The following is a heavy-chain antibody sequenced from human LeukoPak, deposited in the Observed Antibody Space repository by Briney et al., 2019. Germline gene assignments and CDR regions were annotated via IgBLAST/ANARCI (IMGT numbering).Heavy chain of an antibody. CDR3: ARPRDGHNPNWFDP. CDR2: ISSSGSTI. J-gene: IGHJ5*02. V-gene: IGHV3-11*04. D-gene: IGHD5-24*01. CDR1: GFTFSDYY. Sequence: GGSLRLSCAASGFTFSDYYMSWIRQAPGEGLEWVSYISSSGSTIYYADSVKGRFTISRDNAKNSLYLQMNSLRAEDTAVYYCARPRDGHNPNWFDPWGQGTLVTVSS.